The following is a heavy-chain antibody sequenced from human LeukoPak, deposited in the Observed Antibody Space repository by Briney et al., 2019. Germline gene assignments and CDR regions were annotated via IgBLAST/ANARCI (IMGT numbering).Heavy chain of an antibody. D-gene: IGHD1-26*01. CDR1: GFTFSSYW. CDR3: AKDLDPYSGSYYYLDY. J-gene: IGHJ4*02. CDR2: IKQDGSEK. Sequence: GGSLKLSCAASGFTFSSYWMSWVRQAPGKGLEWVANIKQDGSEKYYVDSVKGRFTISRDNAKNSLYLQMNSLRAEDTAVYYCAKDLDPYSGSYYYLDYWGQGTLVTVSS. V-gene: IGHV3-7*01.